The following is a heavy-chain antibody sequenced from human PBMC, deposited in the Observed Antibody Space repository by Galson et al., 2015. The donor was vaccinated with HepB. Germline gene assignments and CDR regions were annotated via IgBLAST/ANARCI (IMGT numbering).Heavy chain of an antibody. D-gene: IGHD4/OR15-4a*01. CDR3: TRVWQDNSGVDY. CDR2: ITTSGGHT. J-gene: IGHJ4*02. Sequence: SLRLSCAASGFAFSSYHMNWVRQAPGKGLEWLSYITTSGGHTLYADSVRGRFTISRDNAKNSLHLQMNSLRDEDTAVYYCTRVWQDNSGVDYWGQGTLVTVSS. CDR1: GFAFSSYH. V-gene: IGHV3-48*02.